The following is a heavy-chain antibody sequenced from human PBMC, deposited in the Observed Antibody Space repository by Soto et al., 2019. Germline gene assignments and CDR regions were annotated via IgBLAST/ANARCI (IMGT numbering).Heavy chain of an antibody. Sequence: QVQLVEFGGGVVQPGRSLRLSCAASGFTFSSYAMHWVRQAPGKGLEWVAVISYDGSNKYYADSVKGRFTISRDNSKNTLYLQMNSLRAEDTAVYYCARDLSSDYYYYGMDVWGQGTTVTVSS. V-gene: IGHV3-30-3*01. D-gene: IGHD6-6*01. CDR3: ARDLSSDYYYYGMDV. CDR1: GFTFSSYA. CDR2: ISYDGSNK. J-gene: IGHJ6*02.